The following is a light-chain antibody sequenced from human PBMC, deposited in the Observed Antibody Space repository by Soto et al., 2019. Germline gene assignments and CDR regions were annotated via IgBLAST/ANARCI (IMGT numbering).Light chain of an antibody. J-gene: IGLJ2*01. Sequence: QSVLTQPPSASASLGVSVTLTCTLSSGYSNYKVDWYQQRPGKGPRFVMRVGTGGIEGSKGDGIPDRFSVLGSGLNRNLTIKNIQEEDESDYHCGADHGSGSNFVVIFGGGTKLTVL. CDR2: VGTGGIEG. CDR3: GADHGSGSNFVVI. V-gene: IGLV9-49*01. CDR1: SGYSNYK.